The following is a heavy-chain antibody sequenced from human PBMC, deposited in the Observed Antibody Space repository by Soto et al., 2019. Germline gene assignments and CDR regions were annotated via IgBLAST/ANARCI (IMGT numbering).Heavy chain of an antibody. Sequence: GASVKVSCKASGGTFSPYTINWVRQAPGQGLEWMGRIIPFHGVTNYAQKFQARVTITADKSTSTAYMELSGPRFEDTAMYYCTRDWEITVSTWSFGGFWGRGTLVTVSS. V-gene: IGHV1-69*04. CDR2: IIPFHGVT. CDR3: TRDWEITVSTWSFGGF. J-gene: IGHJ4*02. CDR1: GGTFSPYT. D-gene: IGHD3-10*01.